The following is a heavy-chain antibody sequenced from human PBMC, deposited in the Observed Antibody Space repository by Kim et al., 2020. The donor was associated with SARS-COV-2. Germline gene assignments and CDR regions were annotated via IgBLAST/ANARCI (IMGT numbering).Heavy chain of an antibody. J-gene: IGHJ4*02. Sequence: ADSVKGRFPISRDNAKSTLYLQMNGLRAEDTAMYYCARAAAVSGTGGYYWGQGTLGTVAS. V-gene: IGHV3-74*01. CDR3: ARAAAVSGTGGYY. D-gene: IGHD6-19*01.